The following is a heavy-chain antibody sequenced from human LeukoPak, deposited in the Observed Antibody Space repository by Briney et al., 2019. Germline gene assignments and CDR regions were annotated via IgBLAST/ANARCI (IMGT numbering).Heavy chain of an antibody. CDR2: INPNSGGT. J-gene: IGHJ4*02. CDR3: ARGDCYGSGSYYPDH. Sequence: ASVKVSCKASGYTFTGYYMHWVRQAPGQGLEWMGWINPNSGGTNYAQKFQGRVTMTRDTSISTAYMELSRLRSDDTAVYYCARGDCYGSGSYYPDHWGQGTLVTVSS. D-gene: IGHD3-10*01. V-gene: IGHV1-2*02. CDR1: GYTFTGYY.